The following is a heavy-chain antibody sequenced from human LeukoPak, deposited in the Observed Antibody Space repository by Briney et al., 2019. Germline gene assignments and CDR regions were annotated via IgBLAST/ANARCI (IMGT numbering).Heavy chain of an antibody. CDR1: GGTFSSYA. Sequence: SVKVSCKASGGTFSSYAISWVRQAPGQGLEWMGRIIPILGIANYAQKFQGRVTITADKSTSTAYMELRSLRSEDTAVYYCARGVYSNLYYFDYWGQGTLVTVSS. CDR2: IIPILGIA. CDR3: ARGVYSNLYYFDY. D-gene: IGHD4-11*01. V-gene: IGHV1-69*04. J-gene: IGHJ4*02.